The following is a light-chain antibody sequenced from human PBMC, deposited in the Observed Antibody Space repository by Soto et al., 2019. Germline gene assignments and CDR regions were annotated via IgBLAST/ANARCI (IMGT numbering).Light chain of an antibody. J-gene: IGKJ1*01. CDR3: QQGYSTPWT. CDR1: ENINFY. Sequence: DIQMTQSPASLSASVGDRVTITCRASENINFYLHWYQQKPGKAPKLLIYAASTLQSGVPSRFSGSGSGTDFTLTLNSLQPEDFATYSCQQGYSTPWTFGHGTKVDIK. CDR2: AAS. V-gene: IGKV1-39*01.